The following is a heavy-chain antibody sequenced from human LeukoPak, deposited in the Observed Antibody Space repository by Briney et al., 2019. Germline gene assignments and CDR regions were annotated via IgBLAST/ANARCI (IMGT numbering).Heavy chain of an antibody. D-gene: IGHD4-17*01. J-gene: IGHJ4*02. CDR2: IRYDGSNK. CDR3: AKGDDYGDYGDY. CDR1: GFTFSSYG. Sequence: SGGSLRLSCAASGFTFSSYGMHWVRKAPGKGLEWVAFIRYDGSNKYYADSVKGRFTISRDNSKNTLYLQMNSLRAEDTAVYYCAKGDDYGDYGDYWGQGTLVTVSS. V-gene: IGHV3-30*02.